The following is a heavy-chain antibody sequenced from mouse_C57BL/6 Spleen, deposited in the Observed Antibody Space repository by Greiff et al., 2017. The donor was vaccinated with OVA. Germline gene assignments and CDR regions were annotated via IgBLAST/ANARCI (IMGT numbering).Heavy chain of an antibody. V-gene: IGHV1-59*01. D-gene: IGHD2-3*01. CDR3: ARSIYDGSLFYFDY. CDR1: GYTFTSYW. J-gene: IGHJ2*01. CDR2: IDPSDSYT. Sequence: QVQLQQSGAELVRPGTSVKLSCKASGYTFTSYWMHWVKQRPGQGLEWIGVIDPSDSYTNYNQKFKGKATLTVDTSSSTAYMQLSSLTSEDSAVYYCARSIYDGSLFYFDYWGQGTTLTVSS.